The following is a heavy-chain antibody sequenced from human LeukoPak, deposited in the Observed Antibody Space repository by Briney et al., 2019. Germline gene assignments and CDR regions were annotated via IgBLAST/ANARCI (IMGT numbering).Heavy chain of an antibody. J-gene: IGHJ4*02. CDR2: IYSGGST. V-gene: IGHV3-53*01. D-gene: IGHD5-18*01. CDR3: AKDNRYNYGYYFDY. CDR1: GFTVSSNY. Sequence: GGSLRLSCAASGFTVSSNYMSWVRQAPGKGLEWVSVIYSGGSTYYADSVKGRFTISRDNSKNTLYLQMNSLRAEDTAVYYCAKDNRYNYGYYFDYWGQGTLVTVSS.